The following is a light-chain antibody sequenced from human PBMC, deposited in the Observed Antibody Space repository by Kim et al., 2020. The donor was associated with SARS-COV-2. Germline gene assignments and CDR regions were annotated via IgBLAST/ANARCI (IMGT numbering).Light chain of an antibody. V-gene: IGKV3-20*01. CDR3: QQFGSSLLT. J-gene: IGKJ4*01. Sequence: EIVLTQSPGTLSLSPGERTTLSCRASQSVSSSYLAWYQQKPGQAPRLLIYGASSRATGIPDRFSGSGSGTDFTLTISRLEPVDFAVYFCQQFGSSLLTFGGGTKLEI. CDR1: QSVSSSY. CDR2: GAS.